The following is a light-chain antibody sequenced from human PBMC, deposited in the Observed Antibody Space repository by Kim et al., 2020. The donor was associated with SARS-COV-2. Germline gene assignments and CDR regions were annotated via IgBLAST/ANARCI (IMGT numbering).Light chain of an antibody. V-gene: IGKV1-27*01. CDR1: QAIYNY. CDR3: QKYNFVPWT. Sequence: DFQMTQSPSSLSAFVGDRVSITCRASQAIYNYLAWFQQKPGKAPKVLIFAASTLQPGVPSRFSGSGYGTEFTLTISGLQPEDVATYYCQKYNFVPWTFGQGTKVDIK. J-gene: IGKJ1*01. CDR2: AAS.